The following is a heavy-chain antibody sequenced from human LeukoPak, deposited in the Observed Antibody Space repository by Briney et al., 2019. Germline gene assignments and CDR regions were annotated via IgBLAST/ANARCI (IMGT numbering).Heavy chain of an antibody. V-gene: IGHV4-4*02. D-gene: IGHD2-2*02. J-gene: IGHJ5*02. CDR1: GGSIDNSNW. CDR3: VRGVSLARYPRGPIWFDP. Sequence: PSQTLSLTCVVSGGSIDNSNWWNWVRQPPGKGLEWIGEIYHSGSTNSNPSLQSRVVISVDKSKNQFSLKLNTVTAADTAVYYCVRGVSLARYPRGPIWFDPWGQGTLVTVSS. CDR2: IYHSGST.